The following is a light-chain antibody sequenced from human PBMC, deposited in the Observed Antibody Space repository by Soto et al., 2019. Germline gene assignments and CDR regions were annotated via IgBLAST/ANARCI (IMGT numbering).Light chain of an antibody. J-gene: IGKJ1*01. CDR3: QLYGSPSWT. CDR2: AAS. CDR1: QSVTSNY. Sequence: EIVLTQSPGTLSLSPGERATLSCRASQSVTSNYLAWYQQKPGQAPRILIFAASSRATGIPDKFSGSGSGTDFTLTISRLEPDDCAVYYCQLYGSPSWTFGQGTKVEIK. V-gene: IGKV3-20*01.